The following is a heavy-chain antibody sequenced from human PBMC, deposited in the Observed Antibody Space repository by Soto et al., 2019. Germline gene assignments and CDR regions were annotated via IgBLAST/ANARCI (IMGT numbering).Heavy chain of an antibody. V-gene: IGHV3-23*01. J-gene: IGHJ3*01. Sequence: GGSLRLSCAASGFTFSSYAMSWVRQAPGKGLEWVSAISGSGGSTYYADSVKGRFTISRDNSKNTLYLQMSSLRAEDTAVYYCEKDRVGDTRPRDAFDLWGQGTMVTVSS. D-gene: IGHD1-26*01. CDR2: ISGSGGST. CDR1: GFTFSSYA. CDR3: EKDRVGDTRPRDAFDL.